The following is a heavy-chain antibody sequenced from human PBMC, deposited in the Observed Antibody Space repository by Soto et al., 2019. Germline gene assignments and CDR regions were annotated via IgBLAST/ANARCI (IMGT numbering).Heavy chain of an antibody. J-gene: IGHJ3*02. CDR1: EDRCIGYG. CDR3: ARHDGPSRREYI. Sequence: IWWRGAEDRCIGYGGGWMSKMPGKGLEWMGIIYPGDSDTRYSPSFQGQVTISADKSISTAYLQWSSLKASDTAMYYCARHDGPSRREYIWGQGTMVTVS. V-gene: IGHV5-51*01. CDR2: IYPGDSDT.